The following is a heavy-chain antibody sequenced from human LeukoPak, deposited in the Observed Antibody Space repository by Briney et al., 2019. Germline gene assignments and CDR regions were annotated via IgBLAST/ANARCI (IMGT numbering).Heavy chain of an antibody. D-gene: IGHD2-2*01. J-gene: IGHJ5*02. CDR3: AREDCSSTSCQGWFDP. Sequence: SEKVSCKASVGTFSSYGISWVRQAPGQGLEWMGGIIPIFGTANYAQKFHGRVTITADESTSTAYMELSSLRSEDTAVYYCAREDCSSTSCQGWFDPWGQGTLVTVS. CDR1: VGTFSSYG. V-gene: IGHV1-69*01. CDR2: IIPIFGTA.